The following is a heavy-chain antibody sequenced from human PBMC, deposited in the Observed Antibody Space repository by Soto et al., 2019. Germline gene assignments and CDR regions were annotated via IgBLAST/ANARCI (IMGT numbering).Heavy chain of an antibody. CDR2: ISYDGSNK. J-gene: IGHJ3*02. CDR1: GFTLSSYG. CDR3: AKSQRRGSGSYLDAFDI. V-gene: IGHV3-30*18. Sequence: GGSLRLSCAASGFTLSSYGMHWVRQAPGKGLEWVAVISYDGSNKYYADSVKGRFTISRDNSKNTLYLQMNSLRAEDTAVYYCAKSQRRGSGSYLDAFDIWGQGTMVTVS. D-gene: IGHD3-10*01.